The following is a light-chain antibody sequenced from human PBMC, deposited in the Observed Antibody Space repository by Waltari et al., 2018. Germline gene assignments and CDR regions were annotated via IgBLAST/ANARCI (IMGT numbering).Light chain of an antibody. CDR1: QSVSSSY. CDR3: QQYDSSFWT. J-gene: IGKJ1*01. Sequence: EIVLTQSPGTLSLSLGERASLSCRASQSVSSSYLAWYQQKPGQAPRLLIYGASTRATGIPDRFSGSGSGTDFTLTISRLEPEDFAVYYCQQYDSSFWTFGQGTKVEIK. V-gene: IGKV3-20*01. CDR2: GAS.